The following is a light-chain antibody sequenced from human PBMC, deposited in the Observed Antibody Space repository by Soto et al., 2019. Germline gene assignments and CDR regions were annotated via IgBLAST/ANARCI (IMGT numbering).Light chain of an antibody. CDR3: HQYYTTPWT. CDR1: QSVLYSSNNKNY. Sequence: DIVRTQSPGSLAVSLGERATINCKSSQSVLYSSNNKNYLAWYQQKPGQPPKLLIYWASTRQSGVPDRFSGSGSGTDFTLTISSLQAEDVAVYYCHQYYTTPWTFGQGTKVEIK. CDR2: WAS. V-gene: IGKV4-1*01. J-gene: IGKJ1*01.